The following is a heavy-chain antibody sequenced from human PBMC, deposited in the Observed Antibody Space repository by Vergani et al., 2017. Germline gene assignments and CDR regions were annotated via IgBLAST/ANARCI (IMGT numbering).Heavy chain of an antibody. CDR2: ISWDGGST. CDR1: GFTFDDYT. D-gene: IGHD3-10*01. Sequence: EVQLVESGGVVVQPGGSLRLSCAASGFTFDDYTMHWVRQAPGKGLEWVSLISWDGGSTYYADSVKSRFTISRDNSKNSLYLQMNSLRTEDTALYYCAKDILRTDDEGVDYWGQGTLVTVSS. V-gene: IGHV3-43*01. J-gene: IGHJ4*02. CDR3: AKDILRTDDEGVDY.